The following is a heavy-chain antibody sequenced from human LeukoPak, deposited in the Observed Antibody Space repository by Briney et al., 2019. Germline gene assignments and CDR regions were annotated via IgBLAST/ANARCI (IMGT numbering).Heavy chain of an antibody. CDR3: ARVTSSLYYGMDV. V-gene: IGHV4-31*03. CDR1: GGSINNGGYY. Sequence: SETLSLTCTVSGGSINNGGYYWSWIRQHPGKGLEWIGYIYYSGSSYYNPSLRSRVTISVDASKNQFSLSLSSVIAADTAVYYCARVTSSLYYGMDVWGQGTTVTVSS. J-gene: IGHJ6*02. CDR2: IYYSGSS. D-gene: IGHD6-6*01.